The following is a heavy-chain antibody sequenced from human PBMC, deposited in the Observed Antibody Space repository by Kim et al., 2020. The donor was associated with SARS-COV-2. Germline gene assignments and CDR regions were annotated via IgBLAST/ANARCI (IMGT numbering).Heavy chain of an antibody. CDR2: INPSGDT. CDR3: ARAIYNRNYFDM. V-gene: IGHV4-34*01. J-gene: IGHJ3*02. CDR1: SGSFSGYY. D-gene: IGHD1-20*01. Sequence: SETLSLTCAVYSGSFSGYYWSWIRQPPGKGLEWVGDINPSGDTNYSPSLKSRVTLSVDTSKNQFSLRLKSVTAADTALYYYARAIYNRNYFDMWSQGTMVTVSA.